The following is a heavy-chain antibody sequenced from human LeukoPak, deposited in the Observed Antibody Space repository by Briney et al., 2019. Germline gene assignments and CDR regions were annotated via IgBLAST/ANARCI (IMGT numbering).Heavy chain of an antibody. CDR1: GFTFSSYS. J-gene: IGHJ4*02. CDR2: ISSSSSTI. CDR3: ARALYDSSGYYFDY. Sequence: PGGSLRLSCAASGFTFSSYSMNWVRLAPGKGLEWVSYISSSSSTIYYADSVKGRFTISSDNAKNSLYLQMNSLRAEDTAVYYCARALYDSSGYYFDYWGQGTLVTVSS. D-gene: IGHD3-22*01. V-gene: IGHV3-48*04.